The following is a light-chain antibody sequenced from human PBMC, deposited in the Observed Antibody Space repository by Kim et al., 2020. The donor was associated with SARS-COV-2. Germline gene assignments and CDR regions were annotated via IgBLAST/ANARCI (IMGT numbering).Light chain of an antibody. V-gene: IGLV3-25*03. Sequence: STRQTARITCSGDALPNQYDYWCQQKPGQAPVLVIYEDTERPSGIPERFSGSTSGTTVTLTISGVQAEDEADYYCQSSDSSDTFWVFGGGTQLTVL. CDR2: EDT. J-gene: IGLJ3*02. CDR1: ALPNQY. CDR3: QSSDSSDTFWV.